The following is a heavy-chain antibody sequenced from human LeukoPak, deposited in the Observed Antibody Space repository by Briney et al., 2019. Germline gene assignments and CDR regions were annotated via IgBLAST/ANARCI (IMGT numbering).Heavy chain of an antibody. Sequence: SETLSLTCAVYGGSFSGYYWSWIRQPPGKGLEWIGEINHSGSTNYNPSLKSRVTISVDTSKNQFSLKLSSVTAADTAVYYCARGRSTKQQLVPMDVWGKGTTVTVSS. V-gene: IGHV4-34*01. D-gene: IGHD6-13*01. CDR1: GGSFSGYY. J-gene: IGHJ6*03. CDR3: ARGRSTKQQLVPMDV. CDR2: INHSGST.